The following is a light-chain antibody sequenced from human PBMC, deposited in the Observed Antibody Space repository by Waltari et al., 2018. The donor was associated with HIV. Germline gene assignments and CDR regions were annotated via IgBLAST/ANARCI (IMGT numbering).Light chain of an antibody. Sequence: QSVLPQPPSASGTPGQRVTISCSGSRSNIGNNDVYWFQHLPGTAPKLLIYRNNQRPSGVPDRFTGSKSGTSASLAISGLRSEDEADYYCDAWDNSLSGRVFGGGTKLTAL. CDR1: RSNIGNND. J-gene: IGLJ3*02. CDR2: RNN. CDR3: DAWDNSLSGRV. V-gene: IGLV1-47*01.